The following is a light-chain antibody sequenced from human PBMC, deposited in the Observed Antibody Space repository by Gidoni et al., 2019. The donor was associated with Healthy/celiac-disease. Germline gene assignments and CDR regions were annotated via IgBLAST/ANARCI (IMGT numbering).Light chain of an antibody. V-gene: IGLV3-19*01. CDR2: GKN. Sequence: SELTQDPAVSVALGQTVRITCQGASLRSYYSSWYQQKPGQAPVLVNYGKNNRPSGIPDRFSASRSGNTASLTITGAQAEDEADYYCNSRDSSGNHWVFGGGTKLTAL. CDR1: SLRSYY. CDR3: NSRDSSGNHWV. J-gene: IGLJ3*02.